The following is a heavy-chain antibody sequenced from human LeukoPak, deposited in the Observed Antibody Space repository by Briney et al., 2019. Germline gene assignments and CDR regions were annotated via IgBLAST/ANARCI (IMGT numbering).Heavy chain of an antibody. CDR2: ISSDGSNK. CDR1: GFTFSDYD. Sequence: GRPLTLSCAASGFTFSDYDMHWVRQAPGKGLEWVAVISSDGSNKYYADSVKGRFTISRDTSKNTLYLQMNSLRPEDTAVYYCAKNSDFDSSGLSPWGQGTMVTVSS. J-gene: IGHJ5*02. V-gene: IGHV3-30*18. D-gene: IGHD3-22*01. CDR3: AKNSDFDSSGLSP.